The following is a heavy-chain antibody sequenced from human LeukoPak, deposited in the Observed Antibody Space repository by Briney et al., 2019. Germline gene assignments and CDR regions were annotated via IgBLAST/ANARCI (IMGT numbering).Heavy chain of an antibody. V-gene: IGHV4-34*01. CDR2: INHSGST. CDR3: ARVRAAGKTTIVDY. Sequence: SETLSLTCAVYGGSFSGYYWSWIRQPPGKGLEWIGEINHSGSTNYNPSPKSRVTISVDTSKNQFSLKLSSVTAADTAVYYCARVRAAGKTTIVDYWGQGTLVTVSS. J-gene: IGHJ4*02. D-gene: IGHD6-13*01. CDR1: GGSFSGYY.